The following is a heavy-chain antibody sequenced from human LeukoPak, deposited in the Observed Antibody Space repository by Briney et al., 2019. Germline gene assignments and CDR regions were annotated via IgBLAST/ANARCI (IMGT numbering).Heavy chain of an antibody. CDR2: MFDTVST. J-gene: IGHJ4*02. CDR1: GTSTASHY. CDR3: ATIKRGSTYGYFDF. D-gene: IGHD5-18*01. Sequence: SETLSLTCTVSGTSTASHYWTWLRQPPGKELEWIAYMFDTVSTKSNPSLKSRLTLSVDTSKKQLSLRLSSVTAADTAVYYCATIKRGSTYGYFDFWGQGIKVTVSS. V-gene: IGHV4-59*11.